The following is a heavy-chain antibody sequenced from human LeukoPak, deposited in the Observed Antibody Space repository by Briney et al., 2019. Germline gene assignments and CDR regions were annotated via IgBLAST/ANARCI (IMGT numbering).Heavy chain of an antibody. J-gene: IGHJ1*01. CDR3: ARVPLHDTSGRYYPH. CDR1: GYTFSNYG. V-gene: IGHV1-3*04. CDR2: INTGNGNT. Sequence: GASVKVSCKTSGYTFSNYGMHWVRQVPRQSLEWMGWINTGNGNTKSSQKFQDRVTLTRDTSASTAYMELNSLSSEDTAVYYCARVPLHDTSGRYYPHWGQGTLVTVSS. D-gene: IGHD3-22*01.